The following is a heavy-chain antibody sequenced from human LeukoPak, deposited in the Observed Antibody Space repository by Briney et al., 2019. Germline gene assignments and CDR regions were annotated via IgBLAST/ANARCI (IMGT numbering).Heavy chain of an antibody. Sequence: GRSLRLSCAASGFIFSSYGTYWVRQAPGKGLEWVAVISNDGNNKQYADSVKGRFTISRDNSKNTLYLHMNSLRADDTAVYHCAKDGLMRFFDYWGQGTLVTVSS. V-gene: IGHV3-30*18. CDR2: ISNDGNNK. CDR3: AKDGLMRFFDY. CDR1: GFIFSSYG. J-gene: IGHJ4*02. D-gene: IGHD2-8*01.